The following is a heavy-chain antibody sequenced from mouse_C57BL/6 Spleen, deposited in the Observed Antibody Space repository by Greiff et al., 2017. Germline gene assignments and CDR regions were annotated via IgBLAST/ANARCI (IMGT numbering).Heavy chain of an antibody. D-gene: IGHD1-1*01. Sequence: VQLQESGAELVKPGASVKISCKASGYAFSSYWMNWVKQRPGKGLEWIGQIYPGDGDTNYNGKFKGKATLTADKSSSTAYMQLSSLTSEDSAVYFCARPFYYYGSSLAWFAYWGQGTLVTVSA. CDR3: ARPFYYYGSSLAWFAY. J-gene: IGHJ3*01. CDR1: GYAFSSYW. CDR2: IYPGDGDT. V-gene: IGHV1-80*01.